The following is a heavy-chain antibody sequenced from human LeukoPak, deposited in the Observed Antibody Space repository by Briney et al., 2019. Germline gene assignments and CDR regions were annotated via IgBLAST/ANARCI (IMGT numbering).Heavy chain of an antibody. D-gene: IGHD5-12*01. CDR3: AKERDIVATTFDY. Sequence: PGRSLRLSCAASGFTFSSYGMHWVRQAPGKGLEWVAVISYDGSNKYYADSVKGRFTISRDNSKNTLYLQMNSLRAEDTAVYYCAKERDIVATTFDYWGQGTLVTVSS. V-gene: IGHV3-30*18. CDR2: ISYDGSNK. CDR1: GFTFSSYG. J-gene: IGHJ4*02.